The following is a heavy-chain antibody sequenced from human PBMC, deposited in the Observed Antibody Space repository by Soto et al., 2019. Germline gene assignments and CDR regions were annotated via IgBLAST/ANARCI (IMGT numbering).Heavy chain of an antibody. CDR3: ASRCGPPGCFDI. CDR1: GFTFSSYS. CDR2: ISSSSSTI. Sequence: EVQLVESGGGLVQPGGSLRLSCAASGFTFSSYSMNWVRQAPGKGLEWVSYISSSSSTIYYADSVKGRFTISRDNAKNSLYLQRNSLRDEDTAVYYCASRCGPPGCFDIWGQGTMVTVSS. V-gene: IGHV3-48*02. J-gene: IGHJ3*02.